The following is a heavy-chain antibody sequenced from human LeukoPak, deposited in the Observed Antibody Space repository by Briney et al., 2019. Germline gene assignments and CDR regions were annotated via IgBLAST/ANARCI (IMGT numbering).Heavy chain of an antibody. CDR3: ARGTYDSSGYYFTYHGYGMDV. CDR1: GGSISSGAYY. CDR2: IFYSGIT. V-gene: IGHV4-31*03. J-gene: IGHJ6*02. D-gene: IGHD3-22*01. Sequence: PSETLSLTCTVSGGSISSGAYYWSWIRQHPGHGLEWIGYIFYSGITYYNPSLKSRVTISVDTSKNQFSLKLSSLTAADTAVYYCARGTYDSSGYYFTYHGYGMDVWDQGTTVTVSS.